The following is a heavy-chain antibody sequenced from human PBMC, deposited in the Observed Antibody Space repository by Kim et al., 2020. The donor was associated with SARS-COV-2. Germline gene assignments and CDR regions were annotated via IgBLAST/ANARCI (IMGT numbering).Heavy chain of an antibody. CDR2: ISYDGTNT. V-gene: IGHV3-30*18. D-gene: IGHD6-6*01. CDR3: AKDRVWAIAGMDV. Sequence: GGSLRLSCTASGFPFSSYGLHWVRQAPGRGLEWVALISYDGTNTYYADSVKGRFSISRDDSENMLYLQMNSLRAEDTAVYYCAKDRVWAIAGMDVWGQGTTVTVSS. J-gene: IGHJ6*02. CDR1: GFPFSSYG.